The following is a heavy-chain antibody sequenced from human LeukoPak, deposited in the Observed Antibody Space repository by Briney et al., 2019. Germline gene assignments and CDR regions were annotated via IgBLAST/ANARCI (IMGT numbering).Heavy chain of an antibody. CDR1: GGSITSTGYY. CDR3: ARVGNYNEVGY. CDR2: ISYSGST. V-gene: IGHV4-39*07. D-gene: IGHD3-22*01. J-gene: IGHJ4*02. Sequence: PSETLSLTCTVSGGSITSTGYYGGWIRQPPGKGLEWIGSISYSGSTYYNPSLKSRVTISVDTSKNQFSLKLSSVTAADTAVYYCARVGNYNEVGYWGQGTLVTVSS.